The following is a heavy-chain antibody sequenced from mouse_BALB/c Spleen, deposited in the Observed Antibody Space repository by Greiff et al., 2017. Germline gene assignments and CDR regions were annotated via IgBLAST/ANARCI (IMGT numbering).Heavy chain of an antibody. J-gene: IGHJ2*01. CDR2: ISSGGSYT. Sequence: EVHLVESGGDLVKPGGSLKLSCAASGFTFSSYGMSWVRQTPDKRLEWVATISSGGSYTYYPDSVKGRFTISRDNAKNTLYLQMSSLKSEDTAMYYCARQEELKHYFDYWGQGTTLTVSS. CDR1: GFTFSSYG. V-gene: IGHV5-6*01. CDR3: ARQEELKHYFDY. D-gene: IGHD1-3*01.